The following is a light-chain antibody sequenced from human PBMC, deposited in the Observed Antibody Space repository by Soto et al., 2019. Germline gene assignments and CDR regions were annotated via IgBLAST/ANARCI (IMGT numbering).Light chain of an antibody. CDR1: RTISRN. J-gene: IGKJ4*01. CDR2: GAS. V-gene: IGKV3-15*01. Sequence: EMVMTQSPVTLSGSPGERVTLSCRASRTISRNLAWYQQKPGQAPRLLIYGASTRATGIPDRFSGSGSGTEFTLTINSLQSEDFAMSYSQPHNNWPVVTFGGGTRVEIK. CDR3: QPHNNWPVVT.